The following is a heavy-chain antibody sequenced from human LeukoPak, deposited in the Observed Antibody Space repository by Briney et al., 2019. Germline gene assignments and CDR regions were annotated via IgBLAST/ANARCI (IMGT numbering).Heavy chain of an antibody. CDR3: AKDLSYDSSGYHPPGY. V-gene: IGHV3-73*01. D-gene: IGHD3-22*01. J-gene: IGHJ4*02. CDR1: GFTFSGSA. Sequence: GGSLRLSCAASGFTFSGSAMHWVRQASGKGLEWVGRIRSKANGYTTAYGASVKGRFTISRDNSKNTLYLQMNSLRAEDTAVYYCAKDLSYDSSGYHPPGYWGQGTLVTVSS. CDR2: IRSKANGYTT.